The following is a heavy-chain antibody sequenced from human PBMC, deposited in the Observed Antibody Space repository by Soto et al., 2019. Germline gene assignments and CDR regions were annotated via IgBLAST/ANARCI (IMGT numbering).Heavy chain of an antibody. CDR3: ARDRGYSGYDCDY. J-gene: IGHJ4*02. CDR1: GGSISSYY. D-gene: IGHD5-12*01. CDR2: IYYSGST. V-gene: IGHV4-59*01. Sequence: QVQLQESGPGLVKPSETLSLTCTVSGGSISSYYWSWIRQPPGKGLEWIGYIYYSGSTNYNPSLKSRVTISVDTSKNQFSLKLSSVTAADTAVYYCARDRGYSGYDCDYWGQGTMVTVSS.